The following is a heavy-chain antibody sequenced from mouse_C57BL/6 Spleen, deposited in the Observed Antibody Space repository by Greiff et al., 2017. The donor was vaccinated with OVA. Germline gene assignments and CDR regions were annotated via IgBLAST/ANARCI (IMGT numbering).Heavy chain of an antibody. CDR3: ARGYDYDEGAMDY. Sequence: QVQLQQPGAELVKPGASVKMSCKASGYTFTSYWITWVKQRPGQGLEWIGDIHPGSGSTNYNEKFKSKATLTVDTSSSTAYMQLSSLTSEDSAVYYCARGYDYDEGAMDYWGQGTSVTVSS. CDR1: GYTFTSYW. V-gene: IGHV1-55*01. J-gene: IGHJ4*01. D-gene: IGHD2-4*01. CDR2: IHPGSGST.